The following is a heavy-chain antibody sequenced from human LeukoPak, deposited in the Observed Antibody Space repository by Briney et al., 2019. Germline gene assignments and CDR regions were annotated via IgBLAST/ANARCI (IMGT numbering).Heavy chain of an antibody. V-gene: IGHV3-21*01. CDR2: ISSSSSYI. CDR3: ARYLATSYYYYYYMDV. Sequence: GGSLRLSCAASGFTFSSYSMNWVRQAPGKGLEWVSSISSSSSYIYYADSVKGRFTISRDNAKNSLYLQMNSLRAEDTAMYYCARYLATSYYYYYYMDVWGKGTTVTVSS. J-gene: IGHJ6*03. CDR1: GFTFSSYS. D-gene: IGHD5-12*01.